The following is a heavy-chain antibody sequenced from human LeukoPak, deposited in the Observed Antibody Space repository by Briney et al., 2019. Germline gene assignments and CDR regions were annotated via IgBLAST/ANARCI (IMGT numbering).Heavy chain of an antibody. D-gene: IGHD3-10*01. CDR3: ARETPELPMFDP. V-gene: IGHV3-66*02. J-gene: IGHJ5*02. CDR1: GFTVSSNY. Sequence: GGSLRLSCAAPGFTVSSNYMSSVRQAPGKGLEWVSVIYSGGSTYYADSVKGRFTISRDNSKNTLYLQMNSLRAEDTAVYYCARETPELPMFDPWGQGTLVTVSS. CDR2: IYSGGST.